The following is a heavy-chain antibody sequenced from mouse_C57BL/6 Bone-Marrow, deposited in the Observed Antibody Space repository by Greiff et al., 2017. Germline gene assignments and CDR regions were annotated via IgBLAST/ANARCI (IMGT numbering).Heavy chain of an antibody. CDR2: IYPRSGNT. V-gene: IGHV1-81*01. CDR1: GYTFTSYG. Sequence: QVQLQQSGAELARPGASVKLSCKASGYTFTSYGISWVKQRTGQGLEWIGEIYPRSGNTYYNEKFKGKATLTADKSSSTAYMELRSLTSEDSAVYFCARLGPHYYVSSWYFDVWGTGTTVTVSS. CDR3: ARLGPHYYVSSWYFDV. D-gene: IGHD1-1*01. J-gene: IGHJ1*03.